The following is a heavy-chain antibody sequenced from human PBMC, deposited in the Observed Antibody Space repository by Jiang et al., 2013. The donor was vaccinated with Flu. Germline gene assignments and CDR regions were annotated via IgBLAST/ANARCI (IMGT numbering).Heavy chain of an antibody. CDR1: GASISSRSYF. V-gene: IGHV4-39*01. D-gene: IGHD3-16*01. CDR3: ARVWRDYYYYAMDV. Sequence: PGLVKPSETLSLTCTVSGASISSRSYFWGWIRQPPGKGLEWIGTMDESGSTSYNPSLKSRVSISIDTSKNQFSLKLRSVTAADTAVYYCARVWRDYYYYAMDVWGQGTTVTV. CDR2: MDESGST. J-gene: IGHJ6*02.